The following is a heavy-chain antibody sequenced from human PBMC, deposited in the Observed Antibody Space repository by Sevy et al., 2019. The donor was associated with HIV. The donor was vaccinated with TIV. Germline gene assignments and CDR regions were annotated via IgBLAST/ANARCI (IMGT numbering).Heavy chain of an antibody. CDR1: RYSFTNYW. J-gene: IGHJ4*02. CDR3: AGGYCSSTSCYMGLDY. Sequence: GESLKISCKVSRYSFTNYWIAWVRQMPGNGLEWMGIIFPGDSDSRYSPPFQGQVTISADKSSSTVFLQWSSLKASDTAIYYCAGGYCSSTSCYMGLDYWGQGTLVTVSS. D-gene: IGHD2-2*02. CDR2: IFPGDSDS. V-gene: IGHV5-51*01.